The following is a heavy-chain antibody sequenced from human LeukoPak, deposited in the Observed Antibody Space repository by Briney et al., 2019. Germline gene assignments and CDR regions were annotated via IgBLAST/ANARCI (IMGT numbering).Heavy chain of an antibody. Sequence: GGSLRLSCAASGFSISGYGMHLVRQAPGKGLEAVAVICSDGSHAYYPDSVKGRFTISRDNSKNTLYLQTNSLRVEDTAVYYCATDRYDGYDNATVWGIDNWGQGTLVTVSS. CDR2: ICSDGSHA. J-gene: IGHJ4*02. D-gene: IGHD5-12*01. V-gene: IGHV3-33*03. CDR3: ATDRYDGYDNATVWGIDN. CDR1: GFSISGYG.